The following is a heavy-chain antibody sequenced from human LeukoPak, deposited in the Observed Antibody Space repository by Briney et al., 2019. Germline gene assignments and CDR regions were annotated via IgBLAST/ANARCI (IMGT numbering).Heavy chain of an antibody. D-gene: IGHD6-19*01. CDR3: ASGKDRRRVSRNSSGWFDY. CDR1: GFTFSSYS. V-gene: IGHV3-21*01. Sequence: GGSLRLSCAASGFTFSSYSMNWVRQAPGKGLEWVSSISSSSSYIYYADSVKGRFTISRDNAKNSLYLQMNSLRAEDTAVYYCASGKDRRRVSRNSSGWFDYWGQGTLVTVSS. J-gene: IGHJ4*02. CDR2: ISSSSSYI.